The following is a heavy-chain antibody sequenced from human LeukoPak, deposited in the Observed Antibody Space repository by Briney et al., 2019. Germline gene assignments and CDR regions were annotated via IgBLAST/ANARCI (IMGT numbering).Heavy chain of an antibody. Sequence: ASVKVSCKASGYTFTSYDINWVRQATGQGLEWMGWMNPNSGNTGYAQKFQGRVTMTRNTSISTAYMELSSLRSEDTAVYYCARGPPAELVRYATNLYYYYGMDVWGQGTTITVSS. J-gene: IGHJ6*02. CDR1: GYTFTSYD. CDR3: ARGPPAELVRYATNLYYYYGMDV. D-gene: IGHD6-6*01. V-gene: IGHV1-8*01. CDR2: MNPNSGNT.